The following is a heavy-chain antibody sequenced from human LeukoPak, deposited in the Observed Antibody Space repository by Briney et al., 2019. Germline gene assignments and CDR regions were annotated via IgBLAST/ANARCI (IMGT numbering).Heavy chain of an antibody. V-gene: IGHV1-8*01. CDR3: AKELGGFDAFDI. J-gene: IGHJ3*02. CDR2: MNPNSGNT. CDR1: GYTFTSYD. D-gene: IGHD2-15*01. Sequence: ASVKVSCKASGYTFTSYDINWVRQATGQGLEWMGWMNPNSGNTGYAQKFQGRVTMTRNTSISTAYMELNSLKREDTAVYYCAKELGGFDAFDIWGQGTVVTVSS.